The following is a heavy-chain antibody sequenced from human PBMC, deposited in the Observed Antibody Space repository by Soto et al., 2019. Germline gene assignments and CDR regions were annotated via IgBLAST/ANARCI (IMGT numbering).Heavy chain of an antibody. J-gene: IGHJ4*02. CDR2: INTANGDT. V-gene: IGHV1-3*04. Sequence: QVQLVQSGAEVKKPGASVKVSCQTSGYTYSFHPLHWVRQAPGQGLAWMGWINTANGDTKYSQKFQGRLAITMDAYASAASMELSRLTSEDTAVYYCARDEGGWNSRIGGYVKFILDYWGQGSVVTVAS. CDR3: ARDEGGWNSRIGGYVKFILDY. CDR1: GYTYSFHP. D-gene: IGHD5-12*01.